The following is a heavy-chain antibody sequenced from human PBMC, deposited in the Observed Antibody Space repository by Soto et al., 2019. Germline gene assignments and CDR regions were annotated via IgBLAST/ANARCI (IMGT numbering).Heavy chain of an antibody. Sequence: GGSLRLSCAASGFTFSSYAMSWARQAPGKGLEWVSAISGSGGSTYYADSVKGRFTISRDNSKNTLYLQMNSLRAEDTAVYYCAKDRSIAVAGTTSVFDPWGQGTLVTVSS. CDR3: AKDRSIAVAGTTSVFDP. CDR2: ISGSGGST. D-gene: IGHD6-19*01. V-gene: IGHV3-23*01. J-gene: IGHJ5*02. CDR1: GFTFSSYA.